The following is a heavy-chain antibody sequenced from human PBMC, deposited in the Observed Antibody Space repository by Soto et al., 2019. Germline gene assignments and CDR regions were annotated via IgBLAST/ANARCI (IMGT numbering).Heavy chain of an antibody. J-gene: IGHJ4*02. V-gene: IGHV3-30*18. Sequence: GGSLRLSCAASGFTFSSYGMHWVRQAPGKGLEWVAVISYDGSNKYYADSVKGRFTISRDNSKNTLYLQMNSLRAEDTAVYYCAKDLTPYYYDSSGYYHTAFDYWGQGTLVTVSS. CDR2: ISYDGSNK. CDR1: GFTFSSYG. D-gene: IGHD3-22*01. CDR3: AKDLTPYYYDSSGYYHTAFDY.